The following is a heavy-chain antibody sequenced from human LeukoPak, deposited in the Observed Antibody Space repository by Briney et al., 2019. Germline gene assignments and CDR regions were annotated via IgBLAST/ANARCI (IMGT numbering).Heavy chain of an antibody. Sequence: SETLSLTCAVYGGSFSGYYWSWIRQPPGKGLEWIGEINHSGSTNDNPSLKSRVTISVDTSKNQFSLKLSSVTAADTAVYYCARAPNWNYAQNYYFDYWGQGTLVTVSS. J-gene: IGHJ4*02. V-gene: IGHV4-34*01. CDR2: INHSGST. D-gene: IGHD1-7*01. CDR1: GGSFSGYY. CDR3: ARAPNWNYAQNYYFDY.